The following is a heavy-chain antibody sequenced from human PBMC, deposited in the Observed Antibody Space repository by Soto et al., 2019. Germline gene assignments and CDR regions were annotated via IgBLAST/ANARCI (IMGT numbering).Heavy chain of an antibody. D-gene: IGHD3-22*01. CDR2: IYYSGST. Sequence: QVQLQESGPGLVKPSETLSLTCTVSGGSISSYYWSWIRQPPGKGLEWIGYIYYSGSTNYNPSLKSRVTISVDTSKNQFSLKLSSVTAADTAVYYCASTAPESSVRFDYWGQGTLVTVSS. CDR3: ASTAPESSVRFDY. V-gene: IGHV4-59*01. J-gene: IGHJ4*02. CDR1: GGSISSYY.